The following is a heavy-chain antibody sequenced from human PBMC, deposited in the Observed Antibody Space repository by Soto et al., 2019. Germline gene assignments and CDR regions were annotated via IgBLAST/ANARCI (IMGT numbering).Heavy chain of an antibody. V-gene: IGHV3-21*01. Sequence: GSLRLSCAASGFTFGSYSINWVGEAPGKGLEWVSSISSSSSYIYYADSVKGRFTISRDNAKNSLYLQMNSLRAEDTAVYYCARDRRTRPAFDIWGQGTMVTVSS. CDR1: GFTFGSYS. J-gene: IGHJ3*02. CDR2: ISSSSSYI. CDR3: ARDRRTRPAFDI. D-gene: IGHD4-17*01.